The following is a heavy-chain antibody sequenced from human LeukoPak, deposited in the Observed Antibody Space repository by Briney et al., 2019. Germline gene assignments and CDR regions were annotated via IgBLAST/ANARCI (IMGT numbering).Heavy chain of an antibody. D-gene: IGHD3-10*01. CDR2: INHSGST. CDR3: ARSYRGSYSH. J-gene: IGHJ4*02. CDR1: GGSFSGYY. V-gene: IGHV4-34*01. Sequence: SETLSLTCAVYGGSFSGYYWSWLRQPPGKGLEWIGEINHSGSTNYNPSLKSRVTISVDTSKNQFSLKLTSVTAADTAMYYCARSYRGSYSHWGQGTQVTVSS.